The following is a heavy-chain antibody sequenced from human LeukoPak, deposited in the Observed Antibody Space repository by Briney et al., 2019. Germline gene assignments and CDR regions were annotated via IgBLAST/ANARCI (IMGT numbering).Heavy chain of an antibody. CDR3: ASLASEGYYYYYMDV. CDR2: IIPIFGTA. V-gene: IGHV1-69*06. J-gene: IGHJ6*03. Sequence: GASVKVSCKASGGTFSSYAISWVRQAPGQGLEWMGGIIPIFGTANYAQKFQGRVTITADKSTSTAYMELSSLRSEDTAVYYCASLASEGYYYYYMDVWGKGTTVTVSS. CDR1: GGTFSSYA.